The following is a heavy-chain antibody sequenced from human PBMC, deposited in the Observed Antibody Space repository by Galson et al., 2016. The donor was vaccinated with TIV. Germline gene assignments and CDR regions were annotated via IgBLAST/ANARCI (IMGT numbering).Heavy chain of an antibody. CDR3: ARYCASTSCYSDAFDI. V-gene: IGHV1-18*01. CDR2: ISTPHGTT. Sequence: SVKVSCKASGYNFGGFPLGWVRQAPGQGLEWMGWISTPHGTTHYAHDFQGRLTMNTDPSTSTVYMELRNLRPDDTAMYYCARYCASTSCYSDAFDIWGQGTMVTVSS. D-gene: IGHD2/OR15-2a*01. CDR1: GYNFGGFP. J-gene: IGHJ3*02.